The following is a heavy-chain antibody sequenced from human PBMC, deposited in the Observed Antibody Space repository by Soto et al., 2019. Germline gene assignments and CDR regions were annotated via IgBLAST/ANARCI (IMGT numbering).Heavy chain of an antibody. CDR1: GYSFTSYW. J-gene: IGHJ6*02. V-gene: IGHV5-51*01. CDR3: ARGIVGATTYYYGMDV. Sequence: GESLKISCKGSGYSFTSYWIGWVRQMPGKGLEWMGIIYPGDSDTRYSPSFQGQVTISADKSISTAYLQWSSLKASDTAMYYCARGIVGATTYYYGMDVWGQGTTVTVSS. CDR2: IYPGDSDT. D-gene: IGHD1-26*01.